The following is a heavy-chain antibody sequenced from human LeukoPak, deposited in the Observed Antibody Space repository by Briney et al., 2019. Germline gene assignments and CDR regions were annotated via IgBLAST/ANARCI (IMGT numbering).Heavy chain of an antibody. V-gene: IGHV4-39*01. D-gene: IGHD3-10*01. CDR3: ARTSHSGYMVRGVLYYGMDV. CDR2: IHYSGST. Sequence: SETLSLTCSVSGGSISGDGYHWGWIRRPPGKGLEWIASIHYSGSTCYKTSLKSRVTIDVDTSKNQFSLKLSSVTAADTTVYYCARTSHSGYMVRGVLYYGMDVWGQGTTVTVSS. CDR1: GGSISGDGYH. J-gene: IGHJ6*02.